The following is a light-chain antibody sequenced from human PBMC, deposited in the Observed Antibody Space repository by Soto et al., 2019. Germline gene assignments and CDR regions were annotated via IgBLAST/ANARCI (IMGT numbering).Light chain of an antibody. CDR2: DTS. Sequence: EIVMTQSPATLSVSPGEGATLSCRASQSVGSKVAWYQQRPGQAPGLLIYDTSTRATGIAARFSGSGSGTEFTLTISSLQSEDFAVYYCQQYNNWPPVYTFGQGTKLEIK. V-gene: IGKV3D-15*01. CDR3: QQYNNWPPVYT. J-gene: IGKJ2*01. CDR1: QSVGSK.